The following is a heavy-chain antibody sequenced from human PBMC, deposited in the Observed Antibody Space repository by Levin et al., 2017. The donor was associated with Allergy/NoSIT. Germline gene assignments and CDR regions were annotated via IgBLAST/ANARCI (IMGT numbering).Heavy chain of an antibody. D-gene: IGHD3-22*01. CDR2: ISGSGGST. CDR1: GFTFSSYA. Sequence: LSLTCAASGFTFSSYAMSWVRQAPGKGLEWVSAISGSGGSTYYADSAKGRFTISRDNSKNTLYPQLNSPRAEDTAVYYCAKDGGIVVGRGYFDYWGQGTLVTVSS. V-gene: IGHV3-23*01. J-gene: IGHJ4*02. CDR3: AKDGGIVVGRGYFDY.